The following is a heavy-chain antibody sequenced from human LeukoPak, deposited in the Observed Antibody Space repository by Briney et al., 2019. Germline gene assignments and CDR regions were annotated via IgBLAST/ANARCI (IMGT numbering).Heavy chain of an antibody. CDR3: VKFNDILTGYFDY. CDR2: ISGGGGST. Sequence: GGSLRLSCAASGVTFSSYAMSCVRQSPGKGLEWVSAISGGGGSTYYAYYTDSVKGRFTTSRDNSKNTLYLQMNSLRAEDTAVYFCVKFNDILTGYFDYWGQRTLVTVSS. CDR1: GVTFSSYA. D-gene: IGHD3-9*01. V-gene: IGHV3-23*01. J-gene: IGHJ4*02.